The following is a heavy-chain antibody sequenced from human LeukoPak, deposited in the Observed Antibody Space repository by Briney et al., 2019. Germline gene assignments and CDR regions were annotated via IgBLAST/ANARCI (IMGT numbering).Heavy chain of an antibody. CDR1: GFTVGNNQ. CDR2: VYSGGTT. D-gene: IGHD6-25*01. J-gene: IGHJ4*02. Sequence: GGPLRLSCAPSGFTVGNNQMTSVRQASGKGLEWVSVVYSGGTTRYADSVKGRFTISRDNSKNTVYLQLNSLQAADSAVYYCATGSPGIAAAAGARNYRGQGTLVTVSS. V-gene: IGHV3-66*01. CDR3: ATGSPGIAAAAGARNY.